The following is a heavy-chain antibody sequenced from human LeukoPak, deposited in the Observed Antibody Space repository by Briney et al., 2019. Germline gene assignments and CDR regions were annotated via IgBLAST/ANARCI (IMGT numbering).Heavy chain of an antibody. CDR3: ARGDLRGSYDSSGYRNWFDP. J-gene: IGHJ5*02. V-gene: IGHV1-2*04. Sequence: GASVKVSCKASGYTFTDYYMHWVRQATGQGLEWMGWINPNSGGTNYAQKFQGWVTMTRDTSISTAYMELSRLRSDDTAVYYCARGDLRGSYDSSGYRNWFDPWGQGTLVTVSS. CDR1: GYTFTDYY. D-gene: IGHD3-22*01. CDR2: INPNSGGT.